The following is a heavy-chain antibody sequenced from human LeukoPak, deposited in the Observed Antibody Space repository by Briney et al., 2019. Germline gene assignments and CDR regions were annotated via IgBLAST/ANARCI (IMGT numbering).Heavy chain of an antibody. CDR2: INGDGTST. V-gene: IGHV3-74*01. Sequence: GGSLRLSCAASGFTFSNHWLHWVRQAPGKGLVWVSRINGDGTSTIYADSVKGRFTISRDNAKSTVYLQMNSLRAEDTAVYYCARDVSGGSCYLGCWFDPWGQGTLVTVSS. D-gene: IGHD2-15*01. CDR1: GFTFSNHW. J-gene: IGHJ5*02. CDR3: ARDVSGGSCYLGCWFDP.